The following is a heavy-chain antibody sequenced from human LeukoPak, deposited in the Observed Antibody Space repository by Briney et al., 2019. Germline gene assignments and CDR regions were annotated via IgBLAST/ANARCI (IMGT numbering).Heavy chain of an antibody. CDR2: IYPSGSA. Sequence: SETLSLTCTVSGGSINSNNYYWGWIRQPPGKGLEWIGSIYPSGSAYYNPSLKSRVTISVDTSKNQFSLRLSSVTAADTAVYYCQSRYLEWLLEYWGQGTLVTVSS. CDR1: GGSINSNNYY. V-gene: IGHV4-39*01. CDR3: QSRYLEWLLEY. D-gene: IGHD3-3*01. J-gene: IGHJ4*02.